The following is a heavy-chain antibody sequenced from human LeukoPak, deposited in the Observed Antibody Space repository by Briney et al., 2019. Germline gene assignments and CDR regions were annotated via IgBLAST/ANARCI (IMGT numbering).Heavy chain of an antibody. CDR1: GDSLPYHLAT. J-gene: IGHJ4*02. V-gene: IGHV6-1*01. Sequence: SQTLSQTFAICGDSLPYHLATWNCIRQSPSRGLEWLGRTYYRSKWYNDYAVSVKSRITINPDTSKNQFSLQLNSVTPEDTAVYYCARYLAHHINYWRQGSLVTVSS. CDR3: ARYLAHHINY. CDR2: TYYRSKWYN.